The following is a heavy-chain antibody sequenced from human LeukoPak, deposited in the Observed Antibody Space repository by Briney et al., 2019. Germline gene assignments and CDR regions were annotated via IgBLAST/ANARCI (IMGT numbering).Heavy chain of an antibody. CDR2: IRNTPDGGAT. J-gene: IGHJ4*02. CDR1: GFTFISSW. V-gene: IGHV3-15*01. Sequence: GGSLRLSCAASGFTFISSWMTWVRQAPGKGLEWVGRIRNTPDGGATDYAAPVKGRFTISRDDSKNTLYLQMSSLRTEDTAVYYCATDLHFGYCTATSCANYWGQGTLVTVSS. CDR3: ATDLHFGYCTATSCANY. D-gene: IGHD2-2*03.